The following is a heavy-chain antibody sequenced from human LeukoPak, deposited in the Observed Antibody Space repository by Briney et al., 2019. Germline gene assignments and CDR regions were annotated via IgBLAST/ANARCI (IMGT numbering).Heavy chain of an antibody. Sequence: ASVKVSCKASGYTFTGYYMHWVRQAPGQGLEWMGWINPNNGGTNYAQNFQDRVTMTRDTSNNTAYMELSRLRSDDTAVYYCARDQNYYDSSGYFGIDYWGQGTLVTVSS. D-gene: IGHD3-22*01. CDR2: INPNNGGT. J-gene: IGHJ4*02. CDR3: ARDQNYYDSSGYFGIDY. V-gene: IGHV1-2*02. CDR1: GYTFTGYY.